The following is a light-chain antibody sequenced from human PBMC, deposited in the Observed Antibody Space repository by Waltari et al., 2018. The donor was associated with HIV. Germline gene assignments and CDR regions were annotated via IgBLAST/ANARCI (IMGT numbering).Light chain of an antibody. Sequence: QSALTQPRSVSGSPGQSVTISCTGTSSDVGGYNYVSWYQQHPGKAPKLMIYDVSKRPSGVPDRFSGSKSGTSASLAISGLRSEDEADYYCAAWGNSLSLLFGGGTKLTVL. CDR2: DVS. J-gene: IGLJ2*01. V-gene: IGLV2-11*01. CDR3: AAWGNSLSLL. CDR1: SSDVGGYNY.